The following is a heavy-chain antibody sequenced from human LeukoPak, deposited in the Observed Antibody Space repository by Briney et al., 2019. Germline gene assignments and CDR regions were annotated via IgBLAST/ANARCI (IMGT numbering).Heavy chain of an antibody. CDR2: IYSSGST. D-gene: IGHD3-3*01. CDR3: GRDGLIWGFL. V-gene: IGHV4-4*07. CDR1: GGSLGTYY. J-gene: IGHJ4*02. Sequence: PSETLSHTCTVSGGSLGTYYWSWMRQPAGKGLEWIGRIYSSGSTNYNPSLKSRATISLDTSKNQFSLRWSSVTAADIAVYYCGRDGLIWGFLWGQGPLVTVSS.